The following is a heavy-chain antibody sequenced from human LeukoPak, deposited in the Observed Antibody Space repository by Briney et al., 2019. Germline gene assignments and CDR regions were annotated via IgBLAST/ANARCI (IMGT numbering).Heavy chain of an antibody. D-gene: IGHD5-18*01. CDR2: IHYSGST. V-gene: IGHV4-59*01. CDR1: GGSISSFY. Sequence: SETLSLTCTVSGGSISSFYWNWIRQSPGKGLEWIGYIHYSGSTNYNPSLKSRVTLSLDAFNNEVSLKLSSVTAADTAVYYCAREGRGGNSYGDYYYYGIDVWGQGTTVSVSS. CDR3: AREGRGGNSYGDYYYYGIDV. J-gene: IGHJ6*02.